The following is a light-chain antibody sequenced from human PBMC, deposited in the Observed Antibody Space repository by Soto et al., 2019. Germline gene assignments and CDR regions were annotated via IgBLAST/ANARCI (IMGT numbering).Light chain of an antibody. CDR2: DAS. V-gene: IGKV1-5*01. Sequence: DIQMTQSPSTLSASVGDRVTITCRASQSISSWLAWYQQKPGKAPKVLIYDASSLESGVPSRFSGSGSGTEFTLLISSLQPDDFATYYCQQYNSYSSFTFGQGTKLEIK. CDR1: QSISSW. CDR3: QQYNSYSSFT. J-gene: IGKJ2*01.